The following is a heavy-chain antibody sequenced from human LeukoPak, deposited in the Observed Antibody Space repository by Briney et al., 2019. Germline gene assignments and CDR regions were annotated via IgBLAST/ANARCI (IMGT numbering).Heavy chain of an antibody. D-gene: IGHD3-3*01. CDR1: GYSFTTYW. J-gene: IGHJ4*02. CDR2: VYPGDSDT. V-gene: IGHV5-51*01. CDR3: ARFSDFWSSPDY. Sequence: GESLKISCKGSGYSFTTYWIGWVRQMPGKGLEWMGIVYPGDSDTKYSPSFQGQVTISADRSISTAYLQWSSLKASDTAMYYCARFSDFWSSPDYWGQGTLVTVSS.